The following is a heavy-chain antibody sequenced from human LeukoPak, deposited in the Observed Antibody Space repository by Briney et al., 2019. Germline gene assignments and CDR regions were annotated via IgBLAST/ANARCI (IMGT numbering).Heavy chain of an antibody. V-gene: IGHV3-33*06. J-gene: IGHJ6*03. Sequence: GGSLRLSXAASGFTFSSYGMHWVRQAPGKGLEWVAVIWYDGSNKYYADSVKGRFTISRDNSKNTLYLQMNSLRAEDTAVYYCAKDEGELAVAGTYYYYYYMDVWGKGTTVTVSS. CDR3: AKDEGELAVAGTYYYYYYMDV. CDR2: IWYDGSNK. D-gene: IGHD6-19*01. CDR1: GFTFSSYG.